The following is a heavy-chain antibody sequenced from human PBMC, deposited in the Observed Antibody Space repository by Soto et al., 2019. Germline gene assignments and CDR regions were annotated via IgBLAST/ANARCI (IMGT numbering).Heavy chain of an antibody. CDR1: GYTFTSYG. V-gene: IGHV1-18*04. CDR2: ISAYNGNT. Sequence: QVQLVQSGAEVKKPGASVKVSCKASGYTFTSYGISWVRQPPGQGQEWMGWISAYNGNTNYAQKLHGRVTMTTDTSTSTAYIELRSLRSDDTAVYYCARDEGIAVAGTPEHFDYWGQGTLVTVSS. CDR3: ARDEGIAVAGTPEHFDY. D-gene: IGHD6-19*01. J-gene: IGHJ4*02.